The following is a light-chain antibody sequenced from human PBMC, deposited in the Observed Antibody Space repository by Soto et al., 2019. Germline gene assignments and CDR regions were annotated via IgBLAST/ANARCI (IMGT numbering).Light chain of an antibody. Sequence: QSVLTQPPSASGTPGQRVTISCSGSSFNIGSNSVNWYQQLPGAAPKLLIYSNNQRPSGVPDRFSSSKSGTSASLAISGLQSEDEADYYCAAWDDRLTGHVVFGGGTQLTVL. V-gene: IGLV1-44*01. J-gene: IGLJ2*01. CDR3: AAWDDRLTGHVV. CDR1: SFNIGSNS. CDR2: SNN.